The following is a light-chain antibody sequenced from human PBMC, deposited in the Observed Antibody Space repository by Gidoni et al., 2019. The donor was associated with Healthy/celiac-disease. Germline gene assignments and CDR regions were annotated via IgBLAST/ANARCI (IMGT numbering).Light chain of an antibody. CDR2: AAS. J-gene: IGKJ1*01. CDR1: QSLDRF. Sequence: DDQMTHSPSSLSATVGNRVTITCRASQSLDRFLNWYQQIPGKAPKLLFYAASTLQSGVPSRFSGSGSGTHFTLTITSLHPEDSTNYFCQRNQGTPWTFGQGTKVEIK. CDR3: QRNQGTPWT. V-gene: IGKV1-39*01.